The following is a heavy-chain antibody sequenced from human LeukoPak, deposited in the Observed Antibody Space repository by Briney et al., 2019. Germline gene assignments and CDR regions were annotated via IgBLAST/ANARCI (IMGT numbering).Heavy chain of an antibody. CDR1: GRSISSYY. D-gene: IGHD3-22*01. J-gene: IGHJ6*02. CDR3: ARDRIYDSTYGMDV. CDR2: IYYSGST. Sequence: PSETLSLTCTVTGRSISSYYWSWIRQPPGKGLEWIGYIYYSGSTNSNPSLKSRVTISVDTSKNQFSLKLSSVTAADTAVYYCARDRIYDSTYGMDVWGQGTTVTVSS. V-gene: IGHV4-59*01.